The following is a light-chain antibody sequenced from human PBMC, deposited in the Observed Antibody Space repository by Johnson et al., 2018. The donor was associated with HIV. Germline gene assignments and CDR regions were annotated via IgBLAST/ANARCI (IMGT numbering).Light chain of an antibody. Sequence: QSILTQPPSVSAAPGQTVNISCSGNVSNIESYFVSWYQQLPGAAPTLLIYEDNKRPSGIPDRFSGSKSGATATLGITGLQTGDEADYYCGTWDSSLSAYVFGTGTNVTVL. CDR1: VSNIESYF. V-gene: IGLV1-51*02. CDR3: GTWDSSLSAYV. CDR2: EDN. J-gene: IGLJ1*01.